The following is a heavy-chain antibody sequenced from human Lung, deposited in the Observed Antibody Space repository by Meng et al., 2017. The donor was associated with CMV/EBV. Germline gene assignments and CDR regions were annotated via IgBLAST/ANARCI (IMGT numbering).Heavy chain of an antibody. J-gene: IGHJ2*01. V-gene: IGHV1-46*01. Sequence: ASXXVSXKASGDTLSHYWIHWGRQAPGQGLEWVGIINPGGGSTTYAQKFQGRVVLTRDTSTSTVYMDLSSLRSEDRAVYYCASSGSTTSQQPGYFDLWGRGTLVTVSS. CDR3: ASSGSTTSQQPGYFDL. D-gene: IGHD2-2*01. CDR2: INPGGGST. CDR1: GDTLSHYW.